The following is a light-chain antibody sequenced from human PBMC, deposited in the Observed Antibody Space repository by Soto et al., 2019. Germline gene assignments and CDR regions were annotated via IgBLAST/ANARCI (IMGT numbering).Light chain of an antibody. V-gene: IGKV1-9*01. Sequence: IELTQTPSSLSASVGDRVTITCLASQGISSLLAWYQQKQGTHPKLLLYAASSLQSGVPSRFRGIGFWTDFTLTLTRLQTEDFETYYCQQVESYPSTFGGGTKVDI. CDR2: AAS. CDR1: QGISSL. CDR3: QQVESYPST. J-gene: IGKJ4*01.